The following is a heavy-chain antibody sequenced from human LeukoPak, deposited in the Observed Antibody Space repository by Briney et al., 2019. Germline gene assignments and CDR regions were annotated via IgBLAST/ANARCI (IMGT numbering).Heavy chain of an antibody. Sequence: SQTLSLTCTVSGGSISSGGYYWSWIRQHPGKGLEWIGYIYYSGSTYYNPSLKSRVTISVDTSENQFSLKLSSVTAADTAVYYCARDSFLVGGVDYWGQGTLVTVSS. D-gene: IGHD1-26*01. CDR1: GGSISSGGYY. V-gene: IGHV4-31*03. CDR2: IYYSGST. J-gene: IGHJ4*02. CDR3: ARDSFLVGGVDY.